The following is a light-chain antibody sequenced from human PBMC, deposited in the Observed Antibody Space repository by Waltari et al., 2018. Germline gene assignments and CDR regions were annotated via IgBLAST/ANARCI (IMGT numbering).Light chain of an antibody. Sequence: QAVLTQPSSLSASPGASASLTCTLRSGINVGTYRIYWYQQKPGSPPQYLLRYKSDSDKQQGSGVPSRFSGSKGASANAGILLISGLQSEDEADYDCMIWHSSAWVFGGGTKLTVL. CDR2: YKSDSDK. V-gene: IGLV5-45*03. CDR1: SGINVGTYR. CDR3: MIWHSSAWV. J-gene: IGLJ3*02.